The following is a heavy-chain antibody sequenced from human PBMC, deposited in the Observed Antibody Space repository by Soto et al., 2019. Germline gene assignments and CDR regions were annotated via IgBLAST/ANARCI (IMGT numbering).Heavy chain of an antibody. CDR1: GGTFSSYA. V-gene: IGHV1-69*01. CDR3: ARVGLANLVTYYYYYSGMDV. CDR2: IIPIFGTA. Sequence: QVQLVQSGAEVQKPGSSVKVSCKASGGTFSSYAISWVRQAPGQGLEWMGGIIPIFGTANYAQKFQGRVTITADESTSTAYMELSSLRSEDTAVYYCARVGLANLVTYYYYYSGMDVWGQGTTVTVSS. D-gene: IGHD6-19*01. J-gene: IGHJ6*02.